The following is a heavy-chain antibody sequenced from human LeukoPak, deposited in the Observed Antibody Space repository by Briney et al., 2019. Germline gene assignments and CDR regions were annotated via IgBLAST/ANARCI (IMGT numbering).Heavy chain of an antibody. CDR3: AKDLEYYDSSGGLDY. Sequence: GGSLRLSCAASGFTFSSYAMHWVRQAPGKGLEHVSAISSNGGSTYYATSVKGRFTISRDNSKNTLYLQMGSLRAEDTAVYYCAKDLEYYDSSGGLDYWGQRTLVTVSS. J-gene: IGHJ4*02. CDR1: GFTFSSYA. CDR2: ISSNGGST. V-gene: IGHV3-64*01. D-gene: IGHD3-22*01.